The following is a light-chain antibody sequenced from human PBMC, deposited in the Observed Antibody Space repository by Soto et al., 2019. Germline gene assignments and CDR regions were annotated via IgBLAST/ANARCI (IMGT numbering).Light chain of an antibody. CDR2: AAS. Sequence: EIMLLQSPGTLSLSPGERATLSCRASQALRRTYIAWYQQKVGQAPRVLIYAASNRATGIPDRFSGSGSGTDFTLTISRLEPEDFAVYYCHQYDNAPQTFGQGSKVDNK. CDR3: HQYDNAPQT. V-gene: IGKV3-20*01. CDR1: QALRRTY. J-gene: IGKJ2*01.